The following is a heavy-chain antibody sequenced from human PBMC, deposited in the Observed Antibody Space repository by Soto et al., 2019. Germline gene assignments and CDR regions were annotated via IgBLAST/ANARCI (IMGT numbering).Heavy chain of an antibody. Sequence: EVQLVESGGGLVKPGGSLRVSCAASGFTFSNYTMNWVRQAPGKGLEWVSAISSSSLYIYYADSVKGRFTISRDNAKNPLYLQMNSLGAEDTAVYYCARANYAFWSGYSNYLGMDVWGQGTTVTVSS. J-gene: IGHJ6*02. CDR1: GFTFSNYT. V-gene: IGHV3-21*01. CDR3: ARANYAFWSGYSNYLGMDV. CDR2: ISSSSLYI. D-gene: IGHD3-3*01.